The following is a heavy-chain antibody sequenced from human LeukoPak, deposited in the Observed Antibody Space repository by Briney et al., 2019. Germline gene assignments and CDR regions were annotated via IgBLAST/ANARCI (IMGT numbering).Heavy chain of an antibody. Sequence: GGSLRLSCAASGFTFSDYYMSWIRQAPGKGLEWVSYISSSSSYTNYADSVKGRFTISRDNAENSLYLQMNSLRAEDTAVYYCAREFGYCSGGSCYSFYYYGMDVWGQGTTVTVSS. CDR1: GFTFSDYY. CDR3: AREFGYCSGGSCYSFYYYGMDV. V-gene: IGHV3-11*05. J-gene: IGHJ6*02. D-gene: IGHD2-15*01. CDR2: ISSSSSYT.